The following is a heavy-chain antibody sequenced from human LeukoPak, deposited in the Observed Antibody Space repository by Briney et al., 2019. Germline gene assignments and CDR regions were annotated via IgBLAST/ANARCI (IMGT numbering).Heavy chain of an antibody. V-gene: IGHV1-2*02. J-gene: IGHJ3*01. Sequence: GASVKVSCKASGYSFTGYYMHWVRQAPGQGLEWMGWINPHSGGTVYAQKFQGRVTMTRDTAISTVYMELSRLRSDDTAVYYCARPYEWGSPEAFDVWGQGTMVTVSS. D-gene: IGHD3-16*01. CDR1: GYSFTGYY. CDR3: ARPYEWGSPEAFDV. CDR2: INPHSGGT.